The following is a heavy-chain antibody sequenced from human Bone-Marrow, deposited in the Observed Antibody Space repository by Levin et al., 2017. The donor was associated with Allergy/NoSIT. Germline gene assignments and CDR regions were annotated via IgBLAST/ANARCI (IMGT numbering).Heavy chain of an antibody. CDR1: GASITSAGYS. J-gene: IGHJ4*02. CDR3: ARGVSTYGGNPHFDY. Sequence: SQTLSLTCAVSGASITSAGYSWNWIRQSPGTGLEWIGYIYHSGGTYDNPSLQSRVTISADRSKNQFSLKLTSVTAADTAVYYCARGVSTYGGNPHFDYWGPGSLVTVSS. V-gene: IGHV4-30-2*06. CDR2: IYHSGGT. D-gene: IGHD4-23*01.